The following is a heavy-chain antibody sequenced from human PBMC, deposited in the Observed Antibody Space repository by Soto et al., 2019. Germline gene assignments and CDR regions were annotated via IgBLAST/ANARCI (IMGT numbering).Heavy chain of an antibody. Sequence: SVKVSCKASGFTFTSSAMQWVRQARGQRLEWIGWIVVGSGNTNYAQKFQERVTITRDMSTSTAYMELSSLRSEDTAVYYCAALRYFDWRQGVDEAFDIWGQGTMVTVSS. CDR2: IVVGSGNT. V-gene: IGHV1-58*02. CDR1: GFTFTSSA. CDR3: AALRYFDWRQGVDEAFDI. J-gene: IGHJ3*02. D-gene: IGHD3-9*01.